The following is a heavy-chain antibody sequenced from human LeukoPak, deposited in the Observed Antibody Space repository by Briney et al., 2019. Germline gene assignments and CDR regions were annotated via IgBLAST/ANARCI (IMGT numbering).Heavy chain of an antibody. J-gene: IGHJ4*02. V-gene: IGHV3-66*01. CDR1: GFTVSSNY. Sequence: PGGSLRLSCAASGFTVSSNYMSWVRQAPGKGLEWVSVIYGGGSTYYADSVKGRFTISRDNSKNTLYLQMNSLRAEDTAVYYCARWRGSSWSYYFDYWGQGTLVTVPS. D-gene: IGHD6-13*01. CDR3: ARWRGSSWSYYFDY. CDR2: IYGGGST.